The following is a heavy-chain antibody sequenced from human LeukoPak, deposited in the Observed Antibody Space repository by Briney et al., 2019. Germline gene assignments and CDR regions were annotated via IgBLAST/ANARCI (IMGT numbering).Heavy chain of an antibody. V-gene: IGHV4-59*08. CDR2: IYYSGSP. CDR3: ARRVPGGWYFNL. J-gene: IGHJ2*01. D-gene: IGHD3-10*01. CDR1: GDSIINYY. Sequence: PSETLSLTCTVSGDSIINYYWNWIRHPPGKGLEWIGYIYYSGSPDYNPSLKSRVTISVDTSKNQFSLRLNSVTAADTAVYYCARRVPGGWYFNLWGRGTLVTVSS.